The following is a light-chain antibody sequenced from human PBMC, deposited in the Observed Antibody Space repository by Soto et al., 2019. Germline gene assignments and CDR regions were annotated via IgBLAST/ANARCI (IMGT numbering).Light chain of an antibody. CDR3: SSYTSSSTLLYV. V-gene: IGLV2-14*01. Sequence: QSALTQPASVSGSPGQSITISCTGTSSDVGGYNYVSWYQQHPGKAPKLMIYDVSNRPLGVSNRFSGSKSGNTASLTISGLQAEDEADYYCSSYTSSSTLLYVFGTGTKITVL. J-gene: IGLJ1*01. CDR1: SSDVGGYNY. CDR2: DVS.